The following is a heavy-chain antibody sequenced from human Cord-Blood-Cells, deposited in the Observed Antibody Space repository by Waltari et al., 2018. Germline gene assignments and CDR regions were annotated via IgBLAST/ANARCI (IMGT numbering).Heavy chain of an antibody. V-gene: IGHV1-2*02. CDR3: ARDSELGDWYFDL. Sequence: QVQLVQSGAEVKKPGASVKVSCKASGYTFTGYYMHWVRQAPGQGLEWMGWINPNRGGTNYAQKFQGRVTMTRDTSISTAYMELSRLRSDDTAVYYCARDSELGDWYFDLWGRGTLVTVSS. CDR1: GYTFTGYY. CDR2: INPNRGGT. D-gene: IGHD7-27*01. J-gene: IGHJ2*01.